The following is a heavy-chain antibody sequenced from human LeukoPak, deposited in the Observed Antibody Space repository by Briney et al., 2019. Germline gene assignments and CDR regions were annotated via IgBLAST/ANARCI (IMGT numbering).Heavy chain of an antibody. D-gene: IGHD3-3*01. Sequence: GGSLRLSCAASGFTFSSYGMHWVRQAPGKRLEWVAFIRYDGSNKYYADSVKGRFTISRDNSKNTLYLQMNSLRAEDTAVYYCARDAYYDFWSGYPRYFDYWGQGTLVTVSS. V-gene: IGHV3-30*02. CDR1: GFTFSSYG. J-gene: IGHJ4*02. CDR2: IRYDGSNK. CDR3: ARDAYYDFWSGYPRYFDY.